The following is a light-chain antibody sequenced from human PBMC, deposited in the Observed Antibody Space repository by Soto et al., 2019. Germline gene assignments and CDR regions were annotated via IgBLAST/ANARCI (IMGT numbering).Light chain of an antibody. J-gene: IGKJ5*01. CDR2: XAS. Sequence: EIVLTKSPGTLSLSQGERVTLFXRASLSVIRAYLAWYQQKRXXASRLLXXXASXWATDIPDRFSVSGSGTDFTLTISRLEPEDFALSYCQQYGSSPPPGTFGQGTRLDIK. CDR1: LSVIRAY. CDR3: QQYGSSPPPGT. V-gene: IGKV3-20*01.